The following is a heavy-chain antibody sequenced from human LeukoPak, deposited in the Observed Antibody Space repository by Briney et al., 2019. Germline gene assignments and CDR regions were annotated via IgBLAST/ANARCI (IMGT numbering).Heavy chain of an antibody. CDR2: IYHSGST. J-gene: IGHJ4*02. CDR1: GYSISSGYY. D-gene: IGHD4-23*01. V-gene: IGHV4-38-2*02. Sequence: PSETLSLTYTVSGYSISSGYYGGWIRQPPGKALEWIGSIYHSGSTYYNPSLKSRVTISVDTSKNQFSLKLSSVTAADTAVYYCVRDFRTTVVTPCYFDCWRQGTLVTVSS. CDR3: VRDFRTTVVTPCYFDC.